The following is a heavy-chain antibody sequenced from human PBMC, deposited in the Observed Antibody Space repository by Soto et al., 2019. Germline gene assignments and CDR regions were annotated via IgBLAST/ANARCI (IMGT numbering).Heavy chain of an antibody. D-gene: IGHD3-22*01. Sequence: ASVKVSCKTSGYVFTGYYLHWVRQAPGQGLEWMGWINCRSGGTTYTQKFQGRVTLTMGTSTSTTYMELSSLISDDTALYYCMRGASARDSSGYPYYFDPWGQGTLVTVSS. CDR1: GYVFTGYY. CDR2: INCRSGGT. V-gene: IGHV1-2*02. CDR3: MRGASARDSSGYPYYFDP. J-gene: IGHJ4*02.